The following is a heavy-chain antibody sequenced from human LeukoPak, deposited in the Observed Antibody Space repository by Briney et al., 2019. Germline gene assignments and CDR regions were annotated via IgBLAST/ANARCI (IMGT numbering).Heavy chain of an antibody. CDR1: GYTFTSYD. D-gene: IGHD3-10*01. V-gene: IGHV1-8*01. CDR2: MNPNSANT. CDR3: ATRFSRGSGSAIDY. J-gene: IGHJ4*02. Sequence: ASVKVSCKASGYTFTSYDINWVRQATGQGLEWMGWMNPNSANTGYAQNFQGRVTMTRNTSISTAYMEQSSLRSEDTAVYYCATRFSRGSGSAIDYWGQGTLVTVSS.